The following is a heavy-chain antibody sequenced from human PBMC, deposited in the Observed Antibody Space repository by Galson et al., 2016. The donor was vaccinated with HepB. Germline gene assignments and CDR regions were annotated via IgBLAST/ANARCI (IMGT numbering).Heavy chain of an antibody. CDR2: ISGSGGST. CDR1: EFTFSNYA. V-gene: IGHV3-23*01. CDR3: ARSPPIGPHSFSYYGVDV. J-gene: IGHJ6*02. D-gene: IGHD1-26*01. Sequence: SLRLSCAASEFTFSNYAMAWVRQPPGKGLEWVSGISGSGGSTYYADSVKGRFTISRDNSKNTLYLYMNTLRAEDAATYYCARSPPIGPHSFSYYGVDVWGRGTAVTVSS.